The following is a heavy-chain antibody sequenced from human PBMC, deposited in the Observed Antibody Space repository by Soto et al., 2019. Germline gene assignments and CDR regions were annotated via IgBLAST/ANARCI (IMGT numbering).Heavy chain of an antibody. CDR1: GYTFTSYG. CDR2: ISAYNGNT. D-gene: IGHD2-15*01. V-gene: IGHV1-18*01. Sequence: QVQLVQSGAEVKKPGASVKVSCKASGYTFTSYGISWVRQAPGQGLEWMGWISAYNGNTNYAQKLQGRVTMTTDTSTSTAYMELRSLRSDDTAVYYCARDKAVVVVAANHSLRAFDPWGQGTLVTVSS. J-gene: IGHJ5*02. CDR3: ARDKAVVVVAANHSLRAFDP.